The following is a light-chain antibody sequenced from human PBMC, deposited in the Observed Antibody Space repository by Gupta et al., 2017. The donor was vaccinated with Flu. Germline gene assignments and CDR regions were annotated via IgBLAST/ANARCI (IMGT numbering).Light chain of an antibody. CDR3: SSCSRSTTLV. CDR1: SSDIGTYHY. J-gene: IGLJ2*01. CDR2: DVT. Sequence: ALPQPASVSRSPGKSITISCTGTSSDIGTYHYVSWYQQHPGKATQLFIYDVTKRHSGVSTRFYGSKSGDTASLTISGLQAEHEADYYCSSCSRSTTLVFGGGTRLTVL. V-gene: IGLV2-14*01.